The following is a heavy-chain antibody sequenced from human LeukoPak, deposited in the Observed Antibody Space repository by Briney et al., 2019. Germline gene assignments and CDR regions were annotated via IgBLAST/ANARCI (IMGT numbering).Heavy chain of an antibody. J-gene: IGHJ6*03. CDR1: GGSISSGSYY. Sequence: SQTLSLTCTVSGGSISSGSYYWSWIRQPAGKGLEWIGRIYTSGSTNYNPSLKSRVTISVDTSKNQFSLKLSSVTAADTAVYYCAREGDYYYYMDVWGKGTTGTVSS. CDR3: AREGDYYYYMDV. CDR2: IYTSGST. V-gene: IGHV4-61*02.